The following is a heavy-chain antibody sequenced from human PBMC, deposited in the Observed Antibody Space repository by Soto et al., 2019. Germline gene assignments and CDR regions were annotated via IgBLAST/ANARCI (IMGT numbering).Heavy chain of an antibody. CDR2: LIPIFGTT. V-gene: IGHV1-69*12. J-gene: IGHJ4*02. D-gene: IGHD6-13*01. CDR3: ARVSRSRYKNYLYY. Sequence: QVQLVQSGDEVKKPGSSVKVSCKASGGTFSNYAISWVRQAPGQGLEWMGGLIPIFGTTNDAQRFQGRVTITADESTSTADLELSSLRSADTAVYSCARVSRSRYKNYLYYWGQGTLVYFSS. CDR1: GGTFSNYA.